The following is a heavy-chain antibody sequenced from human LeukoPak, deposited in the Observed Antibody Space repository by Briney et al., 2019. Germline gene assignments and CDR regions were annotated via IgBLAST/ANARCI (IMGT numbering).Heavy chain of an antibody. CDR3: ASGRQLGY. V-gene: IGHV3-7*01. J-gene: IGHJ4*02. CDR1: GFTFSNYW. D-gene: IGHD6-13*01. CDR2: IKEDGSEK. Sequence: GGSLRLSCAASGFTFSNYWMSWVRQAPGKGLEWVANIKEDGSEKYYVDSVKGRFTISRDNARNSLYLQMNSLRAEDTAMYYCASGRQLGYWGQGTLVTVSS.